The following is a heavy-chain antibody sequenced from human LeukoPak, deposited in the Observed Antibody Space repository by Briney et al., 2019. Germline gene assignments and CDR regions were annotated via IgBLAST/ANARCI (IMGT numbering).Heavy chain of an antibody. CDR1: GFTFSSYD. D-gene: IGHD3-3*01. CDR3: ARANSLYYHFWSGGGYMDV. V-gene: IGHV3-13*01. CDR2: IGTAGDT. Sequence: GGSLRLSCAASGFTFSSYDIHWVRQATGKGLELVSAIGTAGDTYYPGSVKGRFTISRENAKNSLYLQMNSLRAGDTAVYYCARANSLYYHFWSGGGYMDVWGKGTTVTVSS. J-gene: IGHJ6*03.